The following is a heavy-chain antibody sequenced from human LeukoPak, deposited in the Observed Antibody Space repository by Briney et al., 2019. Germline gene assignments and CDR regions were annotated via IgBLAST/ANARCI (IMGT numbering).Heavy chain of an antibody. D-gene: IGHD3-9*01. CDR1: GYSISSGYY. V-gene: IGHV4-38-2*02. J-gene: IGHJ4*02. Sequence: TPSETLSLTCTVSGYSISSGYYWGWIRQPPGKGLEWIGRIYTSGSTNYNPSLKSRVTISVDTSKNQFSLKLSSVTAADTAVYYCARDAILTGYYPDYWGQGTLVTVSS. CDR3: ARDAILTGYYPDY. CDR2: IYTSGST.